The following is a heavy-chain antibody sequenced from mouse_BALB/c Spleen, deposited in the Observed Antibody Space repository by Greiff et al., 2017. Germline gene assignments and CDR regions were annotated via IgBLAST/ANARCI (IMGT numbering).Heavy chain of an antibody. Sequence: VQRVESGAELVRPGASVKLSCKALGYTFTDYEMHWVKQTPVHGLEWIGGIHPGSGGTAYNQKFKGKATLTADKSSSTAYMELSSLTSEDSAVFYCTRRGIYYWAWLAYWGQGTLVTVSA. CDR2: IHPGSGGT. V-gene: IGHV1-15*01. CDR3: TRRGIYYWAWLAY. CDR1: GYTFTDYE. D-gene: IGHD1-1*01. J-gene: IGHJ3*01.